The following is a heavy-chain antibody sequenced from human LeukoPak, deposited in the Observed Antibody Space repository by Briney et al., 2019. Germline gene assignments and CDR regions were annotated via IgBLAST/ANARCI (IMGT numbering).Heavy chain of an antibody. D-gene: IGHD2-2*01. CDR3: ARLGYCSSTSCSITIFGVPLDYYYYYMDV. J-gene: IGHJ6*03. Sequence: ASVKVSCKASGYTFTSYDINWVRQATGQGLEWMGWMNPNSGNTGYAQKVQGRVTMTRNTSISTAYMELSSLRSEDTAVYYCARLGYCSSTSCSITIFGVPLDYYYYYMDVWGKGTTVTVSS. CDR1: GYTFTSYD. V-gene: IGHV1-8*01. CDR2: MNPNSGNT.